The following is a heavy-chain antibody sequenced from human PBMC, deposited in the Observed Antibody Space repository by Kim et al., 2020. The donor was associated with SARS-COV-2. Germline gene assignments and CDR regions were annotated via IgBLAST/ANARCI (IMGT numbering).Heavy chain of an antibody. CDR1: GGSFSGYS. D-gene: IGHD3-22*01. V-gene: IGHV4-34*01. CDR2: INHSGST. CDR3: ARGKSEISMIVVVMTVASYFFDS. Sequence: SETLSLTCAVDGGSFSGYSWTWIRQAPGKGLEWIGEINHSGSTNYHPSLKSRLTISVDTSKNQFSLKLKSVTAADTAVYYCARGKSEISMIVVVMTVASYFFDSWGRGNLVTVSS. J-gene: IGHJ4*02.